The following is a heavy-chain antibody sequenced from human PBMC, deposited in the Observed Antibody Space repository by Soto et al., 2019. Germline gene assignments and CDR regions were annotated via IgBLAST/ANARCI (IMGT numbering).Heavy chain of an antibody. CDR1: GYTFTSYG. CDR2: ISANNGNT. V-gene: IGHV1-18*01. CDR3: ARGGYFDH. Sequence: QVQLVQSGAEVKKPGDSVRVSCKASGYTFTSYGIGWVRQAPGQGLEWMGWISANNGNTKYAQKVQGRVTMTTDAAKRTAYMELRSLRADDSAVYYCARGGYFDHWGQGTLVTVSS. J-gene: IGHJ4*02.